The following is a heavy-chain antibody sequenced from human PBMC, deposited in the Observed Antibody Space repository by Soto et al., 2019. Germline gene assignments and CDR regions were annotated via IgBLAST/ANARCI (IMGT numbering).Heavy chain of an antibody. CDR2: IYYSGST. J-gene: IGHJ4*02. CDR1: GGSISSGGYY. CDR3: ARVAAARPIDY. Sequence: SETLSLTCTVSGGSISSGGYYWSWIRQHPGKGLEWIGYIYYSGSTYYNPSLKSRVTISVDTSKNQFSLKLSYVTAADTAVYYCARVAAARPIDYWGQGTLVTVSS. D-gene: IGHD6-6*01. V-gene: IGHV4-31*03.